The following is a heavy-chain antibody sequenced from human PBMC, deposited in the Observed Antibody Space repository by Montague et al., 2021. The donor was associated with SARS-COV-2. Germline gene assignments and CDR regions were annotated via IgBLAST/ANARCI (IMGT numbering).Heavy chain of an antibody. CDR1: GGSISSSSYY. CDR3: ATRYCSSTSCWGFDP. J-gene: IGHJ5*02. Sequence: SETLSLTCTVSGGSISSSSYYWGWIRQPPGKGLEWIGSIYYSGSTYYNPSLESRVTISVDTSKNQFSLKLSSVTAADTAVYYCATRYCSSTSCWGFDPWGQGTLVTVSS. V-gene: IGHV4-39*01. D-gene: IGHD2-2*01. CDR2: IYYSGST.